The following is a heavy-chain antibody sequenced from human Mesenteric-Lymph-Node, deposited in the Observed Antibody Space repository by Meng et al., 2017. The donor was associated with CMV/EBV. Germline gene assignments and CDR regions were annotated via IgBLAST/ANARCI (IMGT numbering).Heavy chain of an antibody. CDR2: IRGSGAAA. CDR1: GFTFRSCA. Sequence: RLSRTDSGFTFRSCARTGVRRARGEGLDSVSAIRGSGAAAYYADSVKGRFTISRDNSKNTLYLQMNSLRAEDTALYYCANHAWGSDYWGQGTLVTVSS. J-gene: IGHJ4*02. D-gene: IGHD7-27*01. CDR3: ANHAWGSDY. V-gene: IGHV3-23*01.